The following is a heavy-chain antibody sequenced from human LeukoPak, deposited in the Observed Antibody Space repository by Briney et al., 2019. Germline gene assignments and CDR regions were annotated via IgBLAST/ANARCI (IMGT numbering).Heavy chain of an antibody. CDR2: IYYSGST. CDR1: GGSISSGGYS. Sequence: PSETLSLTCAVSGGSISSGGYSWSWIRQPPGKGLEWIGSIYYSGSTYYNPSLKSRVTISVDTSKNQFSLKLSSVTAADTAVYYCARDFTYYYDSSGFMNGDYWGQGTLVTVSS. V-gene: IGHV4-39*07. CDR3: ARDFTYYYDSSGFMNGDY. D-gene: IGHD3-22*01. J-gene: IGHJ4*02.